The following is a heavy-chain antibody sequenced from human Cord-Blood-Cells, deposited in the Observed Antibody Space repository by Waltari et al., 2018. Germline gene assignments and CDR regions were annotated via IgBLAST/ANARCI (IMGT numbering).Heavy chain of an antibody. Sequence: EVQLLESGGGLVQPGGSLRLSCAASGFTFSSYAMSWVRQAPGKGLEWVSAISGSGGSTYYADSVKGRVTISRDNSKNTLYLQMNSRRAEDTAVYYCAKDRVAARFRYYYGMDVWGQGTTVTVSS. CDR3: AKDRVAARFRYYYGMDV. J-gene: IGHJ6*02. D-gene: IGHD6-6*01. CDR2: ISGSGGST. V-gene: IGHV3-23*01. CDR1: GFTFSSYA.